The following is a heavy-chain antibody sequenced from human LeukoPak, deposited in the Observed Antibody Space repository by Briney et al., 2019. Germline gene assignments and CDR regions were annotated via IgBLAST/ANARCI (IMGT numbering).Heavy chain of an antibody. CDR2: IYNDGHGGNT. V-gene: IGHV3-53*01. Sequence: GGSLRLSCAASGFTVSSNYMSWVRQAPGKGLEWVSVIYNDGHGGNTYYADSVKRRFTISRDNSKNTLYLQMNSLRADDTAVYYCARGFSEDYGDYFDYWGQGTLVTVSS. CDR1: GFTVSSNY. J-gene: IGHJ4*02. CDR3: ARGFSEDYGDYFDY. D-gene: IGHD4-17*01.